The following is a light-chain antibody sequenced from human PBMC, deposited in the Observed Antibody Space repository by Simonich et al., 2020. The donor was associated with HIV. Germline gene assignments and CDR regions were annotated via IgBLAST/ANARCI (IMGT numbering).Light chain of an antibody. Sequence: QSALTQPASVSGSPGQSITISCTGTSSDVGGYNYKYVSWNQQHPGKAPKLMSYDVSERPSGVSNRFSGSKSGNTASLTISGLQAEDEADYYCCSYAGSSTYWVFGGGTKLTVL. CDR1: SSDVGGYNY. J-gene: IGLJ3*02. V-gene: IGLV2-23*02. CDR3: CSYAGSSTYWV. CDR2: DVS.